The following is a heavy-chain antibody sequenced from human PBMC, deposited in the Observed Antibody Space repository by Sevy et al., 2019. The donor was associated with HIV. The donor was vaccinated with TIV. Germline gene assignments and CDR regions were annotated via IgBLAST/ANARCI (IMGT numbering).Heavy chain of an antibody. J-gene: IGHJ5*02. CDR2: IKQDGSEK. CDR3: ARDKGQGWFDP. Sequence: GGSLRLSCAASGFTFSNYWMSWVRQAPGKGLEWVANIKQDGSEKYYVDSVKGRFTISRDNAKNSLSLQMNSLRAGDTAMYYCARDKGQGWFDPWGQGTLLTVSS. CDR1: GFTFSNYW. V-gene: IGHV3-7*01.